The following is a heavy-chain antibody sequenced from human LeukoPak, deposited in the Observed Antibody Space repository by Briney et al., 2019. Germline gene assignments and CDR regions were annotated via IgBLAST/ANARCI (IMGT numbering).Heavy chain of an antibody. J-gene: IGHJ4*02. D-gene: IGHD1-26*01. Sequence: AGGSLRLSCAASGFSFGDSDMNWFRQAPREGPQWVANINYLGLRTYYADSVKGRFTIARDNSKNMLFLQMDGLRVEDTALYYCAKDPNWEGGYWGQGTLDTVSS. V-gene: IGHV3-23*01. CDR1: GFSFGDSD. CDR2: INYLGLRT. CDR3: AKDPNWEGGY.